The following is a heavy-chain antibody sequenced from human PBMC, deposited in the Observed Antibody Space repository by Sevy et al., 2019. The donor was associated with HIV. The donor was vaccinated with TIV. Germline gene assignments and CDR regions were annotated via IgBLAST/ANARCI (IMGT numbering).Heavy chain of an antibody. Sequence: SETLSLTCTVSGGSIGSYYWSWIRQPPGKGLEWIGYIYYSGSTNYNPSLKSRVTISVDTSKNQFSLKLSSVTAADTAVYYCARGPTGTTPDYWGQGTLVTVSS. CDR3: ARGPTGTTPDY. CDR1: GGSIGSYY. V-gene: IGHV4-59*01. D-gene: IGHD1-1*01. J-gene: IGHJ4*02. CDR2: IYYSGST.